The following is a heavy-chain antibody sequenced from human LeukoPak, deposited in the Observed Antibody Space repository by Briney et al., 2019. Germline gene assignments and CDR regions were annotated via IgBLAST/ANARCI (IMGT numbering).Heavy chain of an antibody. V-gene: IGHV3-30-3*02. J-gene: IGHJ4*02. CDR1: GFTFSSYA. CDR3: AKRFRRRNIVVVPAAAVDY. D-gene: IGHD2-2*01. Sequence: GGSLRLSCAASGFTFSSYAMHWVRQAPGKGLEWVAVISYDGSNKYYADSVKGRFTISRDNSKNTLYLQMNSLRAEDTAVYYCAKRFRRRNIVVVPAAAVDYWGQGTLVTVSS. CDR2: ISYDGSNK.